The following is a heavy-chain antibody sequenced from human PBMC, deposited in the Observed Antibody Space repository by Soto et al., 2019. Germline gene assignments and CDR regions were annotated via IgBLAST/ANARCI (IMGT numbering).Heavy chain of an antibody. CDR3: AKAGIVVVPAAIYYGMDV. CDR2: ISGSGGST. D-gene: IGHD2-2*01. CDR1: GFTFSSYA. J-gene: IGHJ6*02. V-gene: IGHV3-23*01. Sequence: EVQLLESGGGLVQPGGSLRLSCAASGFTFSSYAMSWVRQAPGKGLEWVSAISGSGGSTYYADSVKGRFTISRDNSKNTLYLQMNSLRAEDTAVYYCAKAGIVVVPAAIYYGMDVWGQGTTGTVSS.